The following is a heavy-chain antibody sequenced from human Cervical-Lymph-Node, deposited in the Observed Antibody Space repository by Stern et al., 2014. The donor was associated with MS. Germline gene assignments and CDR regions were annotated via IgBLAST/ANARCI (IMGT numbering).Heavy chain of an antibody. CDR1: GGSISSGSYY. D-gene: IGHD2-15*01. Sequence: QLQLQESGPGLVKPSQTLSLTCTVSGGSISSGSYYWSWIPQPAGKGLEWIGRIYTSGSTNYNPSLNSPLTISGDTCNTQFSLQLGFGPAADTAVYYCARDGYCSGGSCYSVYSDYWGQGTLVTVSS. V-gene: IGHV4-61*02. J-gene: IGHJ4*02. CDR3: ARDGYCSGGSCYSVYSDY. CDR2: IYTSGST.